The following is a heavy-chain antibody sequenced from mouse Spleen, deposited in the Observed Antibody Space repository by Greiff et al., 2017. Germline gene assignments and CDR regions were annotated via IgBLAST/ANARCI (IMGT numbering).Heavy chain of an antibody. CDR1: GYSITSGYY. V-gene: IGHV3-6*01. J-gene: IGHJ1*01. Sequence: EVQLVESGPGLVKPSQSLSLTCSVTGYSITSGYYWNWIRQFPGNKLEWMGYISYDGSNNYNPSLKNRISITRDTSKNQFFLKLNSVTTEDTATYYCASFITTAYWYFDVWGAGTTVTVSS. CDR3: ASFITTAYWYFDV. D-gene: IGHD1-2*01. CDR2: ISYDGSN.